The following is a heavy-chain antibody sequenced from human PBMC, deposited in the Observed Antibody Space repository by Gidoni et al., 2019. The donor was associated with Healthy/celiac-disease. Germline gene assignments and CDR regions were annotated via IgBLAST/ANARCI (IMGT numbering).Heavy chain of an antibody. Sequence: EVQLLESGGGLVQPGGSVSLSCEASGFTLSSDAVSWARQAHGRGREWVSAIIGSGGSTYYADSLKGRFTISRDNSKNTLYLQMNSLRAEDTAVSYWAKGPPVGSRTSHGPFVYWGQGTLVTVSS. CDR3: AKGPPVGSRTSHGPFVY. J-gene: IGHJ4*02. CDR2: IIGSGGST. D-gene: IGHD2-2*01. V-gene: IGHV3-23*01. CDR1: GFTLSSDA.